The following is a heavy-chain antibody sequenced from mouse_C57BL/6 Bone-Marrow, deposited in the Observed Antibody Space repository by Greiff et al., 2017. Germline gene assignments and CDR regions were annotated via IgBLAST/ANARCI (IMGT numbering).Heavy chain of an antibody. Sequence: EVKLMESGAELVRPGASVKLSCTASGFNIKDDYMHWVKQRPEQGLEWIGRIDPENGDTEYASKFQGKATITADTSSNTAYLQLSSLTSEDTAVYYCTFDGPYYAMDYWGQGTSVTVSS. CDR1: GFNIKDDY. V-gene: IGHV14-4*01. CDR3: TFDGPYYAMDY. D-gene: IGHD2-3*01. J-gene: IGHJ4*01. CDR2: IDPENGDT.